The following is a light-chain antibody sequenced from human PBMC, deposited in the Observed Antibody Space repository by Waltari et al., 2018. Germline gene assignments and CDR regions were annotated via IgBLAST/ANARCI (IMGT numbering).Light chain of an antibody. CDR2: LNSDGSH. CDR3: QTWDSGTVV. Sequence: QLVLTQSPSASASLGASVKLTCTLSSGHNSYAIAWHQQQTEKGPRYLMKLNSDGSHSKGDGIPDRFSGSSSGAERYLTISSLQSEDEADYYCQTWDSGTVVFGGGTKLTVL. CDR1: SGHNSYA. J-gene: IGLJ2*01. V-gene: IGLV4-69*01.